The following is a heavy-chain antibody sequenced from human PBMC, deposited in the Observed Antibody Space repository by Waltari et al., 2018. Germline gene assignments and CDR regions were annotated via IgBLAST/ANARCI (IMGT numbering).Heavy chain of an antibody. V-gene: IGHV4-30-4*08. CDR3: ARDRGCGYYPYYYMDV. J-gene: IGHJ6*03. Sequence: QVQLQESGPGLVKPSQTLSLTCTVSGGSISSGDYYWSWIRQPPGKGLEWIGYIYYSGSTYYNPSLKSRVTISVDTSKNQFSLKLSSVTAADTAVYYCARDRGCGYYPYYYMDVWGKGTTVTVSS. CDR2: IYYSGST. CDR1: GGSISSGDYY. D-gene: IGHD3-3*01.